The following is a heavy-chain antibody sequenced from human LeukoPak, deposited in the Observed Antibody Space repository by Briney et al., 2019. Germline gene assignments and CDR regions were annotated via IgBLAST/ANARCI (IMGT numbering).Heavy chain of an antibody. CDR1: GFTFSSYS. CDR3: ARDRRTYYYDSSGYYPDYFDY. J-gene: IGHJ4*02. D-gene: IGHD3-22*01. Sequence: PGGSLRLSCAASGFTFSSYSMNWVRQAPGKGLEWVSSISSSSSYIYYADSVKGRFTISRDNAKNSLYLQMNSLRAEDTAVYYCARDRRTYYYDSSGYYPDYFDYWGQGTLVTVSS. CDR2: ISSSSSYI. V-gene: IGHV3-21*01.